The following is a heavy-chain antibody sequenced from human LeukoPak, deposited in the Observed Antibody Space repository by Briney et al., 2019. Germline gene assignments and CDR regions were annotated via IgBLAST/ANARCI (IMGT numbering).Heavy chain of an antibody. CDR3: ARGSIAIYYYDSSGYFDY. CDR1: GFNFNDYG. D-gene: IGHD3-22*01. J-gene: IGHJ4*02. CDR2: INWNGGST. V-gene: IGHV3-20*04. Sequence: GGSLRLSCAASGFNFNDYGMSWVRQAPGKGPEWVSGINWNGGSTGYADSVKGRFTISRDNAKNSLYLQMNSLRAEDTAFYYCARGSIAIYYYDSSGYFDYWGQGTLVTASS.